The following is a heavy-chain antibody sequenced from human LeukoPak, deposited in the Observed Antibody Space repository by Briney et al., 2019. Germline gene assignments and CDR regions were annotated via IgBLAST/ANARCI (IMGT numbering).Heavy chain of an antibody. D-gene: IGHD2-2*01. Sequence: GGSLRLSCAASGFTFSSYWMSWVRQAPGKGLEWVGRIKSIPDGGTADYAAPVKGRFSISRDDSKNTLYLQMSSLKTEDTAVYYCATIYCSTATCYGGFFDYWGQGILVTVSS. CDR3: ATIYCSTATCYGGFFDY. V-gene: IGHV3-15*01. CDR2: IKSIPDGGTA. CDR1: GFTFSSYW. J-gene: IGHJ4*02.